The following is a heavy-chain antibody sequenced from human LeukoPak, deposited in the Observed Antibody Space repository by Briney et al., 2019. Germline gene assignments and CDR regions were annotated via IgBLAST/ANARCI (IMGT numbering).Heavy chain of an antibody. J-gene: IGHJ4*02. D-gene: IGHD3-9*01. CDR3: ARGGAPYYDITN. CDR2: IFYSGTT. Sequence: SETLSLTCTVSGDSISNYYWSWIRQPPGKSLEWIGAIFYSGTTDYNPSLKSRVTISIDTSKKSFSLKLTSVTAADTALYYCARGGAPYYDITNWGQGTLVTVSS. V-gene: IGHV4-59*01. CDR1: GDSISNYY.